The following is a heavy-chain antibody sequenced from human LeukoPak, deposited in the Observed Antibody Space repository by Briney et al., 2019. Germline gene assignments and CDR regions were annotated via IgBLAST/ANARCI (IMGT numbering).Heavy chain of an antibody. CDR3: ARRGYSYGYWFDP. CDR1: GGSFSGYY. V-gene: IGHV4-34*01. D-gene: IGHD5-18*01. CDR2: INHSGST. Sequence: SETLSLTCAVYGGSFSGYYRSWIRQPPGKGLEWIGEINHSGSTNYNPSLKSRVTISVDTSKNQFSLKLSSVTAADTAVYYCARRGYSYGYWFDPWGQGTLVTVSS. J-gene: IGHJ5*02.